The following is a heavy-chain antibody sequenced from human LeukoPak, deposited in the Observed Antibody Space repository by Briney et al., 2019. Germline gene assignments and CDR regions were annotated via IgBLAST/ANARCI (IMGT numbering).Heavy chain of an antibody. D-gene: IGHD5-18*01. CDR2: IYYSGST. Sequence: SETLSLTCSVSGGSISSYYWSWIRQPPGKGLEWIGYIYYSGSTNYNPSLKSRVTISVDTSKNQFSLKLSSVTAADTAVYYCARDPDIAMVSSGAFDIWGQGIMVTVSS. CDR3: ARDPDIAMVSSGAFDI. J-gene: IGHJ3*02. V-gene: IGHV4-59*01. CDR1: GGSISSYY.